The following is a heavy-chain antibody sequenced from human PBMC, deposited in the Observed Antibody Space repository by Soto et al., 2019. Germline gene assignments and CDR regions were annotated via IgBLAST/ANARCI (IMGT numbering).Heavy chain of an antibody. J-gene: IGHJ4*02. V-gene: IGHV3-49*03. CDR1: GFTFGDYA. Sequence: GGSLRLSCTASGFTFGDYAMSWFRQAPGKGLEWVGFIRSKAYGGTTEYAASVKGRFTISRDDSKSIAYLQMNSLKTEDTAVYYCTRDPYYDYIWGSYRPQPPFDYWGQGTLVTVSS. D-gene: IGHD3-16*02. CDR3: TRDPYYDYIWGSYRPQPPFDY. CDR2: IRSKAYGGTT.